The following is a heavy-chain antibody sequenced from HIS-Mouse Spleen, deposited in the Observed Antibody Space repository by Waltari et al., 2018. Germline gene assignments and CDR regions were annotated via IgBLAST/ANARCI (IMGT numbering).Heavy chain of an antibody. J-gene: IGHJ2*01. CDR3: AREIPYSSSWYDWYFDL. Sequence: QLQLQESGPGLVKPSETQSLTCTVSGCSISSSSYYWGWLRQPPGKGLEWIGSIYYSGSTYYNPSLKSRVTISVDTSKNQFSLKLSSVTAADTAVYYCAREIPYSSSWYDWYFDLWGRGTLVTVSS. D-gene: IGHD6-13*01. CDR1: GCSISSSSYY. V-gene: IGHV4-39*07. CDR2: IYYSGST.